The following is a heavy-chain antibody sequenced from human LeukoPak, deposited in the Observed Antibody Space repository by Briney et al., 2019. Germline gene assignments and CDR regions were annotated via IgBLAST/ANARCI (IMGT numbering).Heavy chain of an antibody. CDR1: GYTFTSYD. J-gene: IGHJ5*02. CDR3: ARGWRNTRFDP. Sequence: GASVKVSCKASGYTFTSYDINWVRQATGQGLEWMGWMNPNSGNTGYAQKFQGRVTMTRDMSTSTVYMELSSLRSEDTAVYYCARGWRNTRFDPWGQGTLVTVSS. CDR2: MNPNSGNT. V-gene: IGHV1-8*01. D-gene: IGHD1-14*01.